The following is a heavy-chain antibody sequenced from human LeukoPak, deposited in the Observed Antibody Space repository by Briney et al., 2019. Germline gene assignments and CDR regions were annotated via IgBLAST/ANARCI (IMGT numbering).Heavy chain of an antibody. J-gene: IGHJ5*02. CDR2: ISYDGSNK. CDR3: AREMFDP. V-gene: IGHV3-30*04. Sequence: RSLRLSCAASGFTFSSYAMHWVRQAPGKGLEWVAVISYDGSNKYYADSVKGRFTISRDNSKNTLYLQMNSLRAEDTAVYYYAREMFDPWGQGTLVTVSS. CDR1: GFTFSSYA.